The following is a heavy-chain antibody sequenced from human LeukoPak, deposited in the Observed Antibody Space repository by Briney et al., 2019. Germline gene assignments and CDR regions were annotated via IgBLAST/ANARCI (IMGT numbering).Heavy chain of an antibody. V-gene: IGHV4-34*01. J-gene: IGHJ2*01. CDR2: INHSGST. D-gene: IGHD6-25*01. Sequence: SETLSLTCAVYGGSFSGYYWSWIRQPPGKGLEWIGEINHSGSTNYNPSLKSRVTISVDTSKNQFSLKLSSVTAADTAVYYCARASRPWYFDLWGRGTLVTVSS. CDR1: GGSFSGYY. CDR3: ARASRPWYFDL.